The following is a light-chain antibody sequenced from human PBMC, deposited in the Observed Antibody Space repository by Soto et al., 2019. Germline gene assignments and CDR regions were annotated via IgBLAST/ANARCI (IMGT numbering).Light chain of an antibody. CDR3: QQRNVWPPVT. CDR2: AAS. J-gene: IGKJ5*01. Sequence: DIQMTQSPSSLSASVGDRVTITCRASQSISSYLNWYQQKPGKAPKLLIYAASSLQSGVPSRFSGRGSGTDFTLTISSLQPEDSAVYYCQQRNVWPPVTFGQGTRLEIK. CDR1: QSISSY. V-gene: IGKV1-39*01.